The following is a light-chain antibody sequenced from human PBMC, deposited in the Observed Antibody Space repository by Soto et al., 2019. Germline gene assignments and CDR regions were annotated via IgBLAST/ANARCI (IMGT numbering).Light chain of an antibody. Sequence: EIVLTQSPGTLSLSPGERATLSCRASQSVSNNYLAWYQQKPGQAPRLLIYGASTRATGVPARFSGSGSGTEFTLTISNLQSEDFAVYYCQQYNNWPPITFGQGTRLEIK. V-gene: IGKV3-15*01. CDR3: QQYNNWPPIT. CDR1: QSVSNN. CDR2: GAS. J-gene: IGKJ5*01.